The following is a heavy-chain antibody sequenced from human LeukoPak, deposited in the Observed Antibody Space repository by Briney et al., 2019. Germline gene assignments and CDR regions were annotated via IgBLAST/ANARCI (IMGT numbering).Heavy chain of an antibody. J-gene: IGHJ3*02. D-gene: IGHD1-26*01. CDR2: IKTKTDGGTT. CDR1: GFTFSNAW. V-gene: IGHV3-15*01. CDR3: ATNKVGVGAFDI. Sequence: PGGSLRLSCAASGFTFSNAWMSWVRQAPGKGLEWVALIKTKTDGGTTDYAAPVKGRFTISRDDSEITLSLQMNSLKTEDTAVYYCATNKVGVGAFDIWGQGTMVTVSS.